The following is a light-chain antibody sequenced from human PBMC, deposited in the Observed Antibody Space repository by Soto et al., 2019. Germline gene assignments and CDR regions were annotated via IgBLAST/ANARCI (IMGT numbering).Light chain of an antibody. CDR2: GAS. CDR1: QSVSSSF. V-gene: IGKV3-20*01. Sequence: EIVLTQSPGTLSLSPGERATLSCRASQSVSSSFLAWYQQKPGQAPRLLIYGASSRATGIPDRFSGSGSGTDFTLTISRLEPEDFAVHYCQQYGSSPWTFGQGTKVEIK. CDR3: QQYGSSPWT. J-gene: IGKJ1*01.